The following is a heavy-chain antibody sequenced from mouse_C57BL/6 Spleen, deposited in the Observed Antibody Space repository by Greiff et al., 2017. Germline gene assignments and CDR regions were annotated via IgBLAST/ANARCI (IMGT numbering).Heavy chain of an antibody. V-gene: IGHV1-80*01. CDR3: ARDHYYGSTLFAY. CDR2: IYPGDGDT. J-gene: IGHJ3*01. D-gene: IGHD1-1*01. Sequence: VQLQQSGAELVKPGASVKISCKASGYAFSSYWMNWVKQRPGKGLEWIGQIYPGDGDTNYNGKFKGKATLTADKSSSTAYMQRSSLTSEDSAVYFCARDHYYGSTLFAYWGQGALVTVSA. CDR1: GYAFSSYW.